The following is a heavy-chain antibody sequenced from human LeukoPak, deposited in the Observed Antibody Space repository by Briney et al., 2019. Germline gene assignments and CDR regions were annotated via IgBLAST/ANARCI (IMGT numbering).Heavy chain of an antibody. CDR3: ARGSGYRYYFDY. Sequence: SETLSLTCTVSGGSISSGSYYWSWIRQPAGTGLEWLGRIYTSGSSNYNPSLKSRVTISVDTSKNQFSLKLSSVTAADTAVYYCARGSGYRYYFDYWGQGTLVTVSS. CDR1: GGSISSGSYY. CDR2: IYTSGSS. D-gene: IGHD3-3*01. V-gene: IGHV4-61*02. J-gene: IGHJ4*02.